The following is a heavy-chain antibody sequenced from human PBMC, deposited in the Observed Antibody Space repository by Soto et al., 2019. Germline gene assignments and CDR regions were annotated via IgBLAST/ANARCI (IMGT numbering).Heavy chain of an antibody. CDR2: INAGNGTT. D-gene: IGHD4-4*01. Sequence: GASVKGSFRASGYTFTSYAMHWVRQAPGQRLEWMGWINAGNGTTKYSQKFQGRVTITRDTSPSTDYMELSSLRSEDTAVYYCAREHAVSSWFYPWGQGTLVTVS. CDR3: AREHAVSSWFYP. V-gene: IGHV1-3*01. CDR1: GYTFTSYA. J-gene: IGHJ5*02.